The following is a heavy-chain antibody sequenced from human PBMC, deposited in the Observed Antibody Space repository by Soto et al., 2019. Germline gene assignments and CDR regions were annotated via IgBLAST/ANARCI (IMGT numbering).Heavy chain of an antibody. Sequence: PGESLKSAFKVSGCSLPSEWIVLVLQVPGKGLDWMWSIYPADSDTRYSPSFQGQVAISADKSIRTAYLEWSSLKASDSGVYYCARIPHSNTTYYAHTSGMEVWGNGNTV. CDR1: GCSLPSEW. V-gene: IGHV5-51*01. CDR3: ARIPHSNTTYYAHTSGMEV. D-gene: IGHD3-16*01. CDR2: IYPADSDT. J-gene: IGHJ6*04.